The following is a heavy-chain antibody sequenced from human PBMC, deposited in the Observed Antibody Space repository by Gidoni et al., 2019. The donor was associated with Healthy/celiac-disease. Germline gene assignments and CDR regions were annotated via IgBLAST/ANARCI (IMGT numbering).Heavy chain of an antibody. D-gene: IGHD2-8*01. Sequence: QVQLVQSGAEVKKPGSSVKVSCKASGGTFSSSAIRWVRQAPGQGLEWMGGIIPIFGTANYAQKFQGRVTITADESTSTAYMELSSLRSEDTAVYYCAREEYCTNGVCYISDAFDIWGQGTMVTVSS. CDR3: AREEYCTNGVCYISDAFDI. J-gene: IGHJ3*02. V-gene: IGHV1-69*01. CDR1: GGTFSSSA. CDR2: IIPIFGTA.